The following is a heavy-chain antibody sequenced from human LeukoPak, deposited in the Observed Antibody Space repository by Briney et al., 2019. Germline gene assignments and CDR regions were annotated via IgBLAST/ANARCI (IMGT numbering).Heavy chain of an antibody. J-gene: IGHJ4*02. CDR1: GFTFSTYG. CDR3: AKQDSSTWGTLGHFDY. V-gene: IGHV3-30*18. D-gene: IGHD6-13*01. Sequence: GGSLRLSCAASGFTFSTYGMHWVRQAPGKGLEWVAVIAYDGSNIHYADSVKGRFTISRDNSKTTLYLQMSSLRAEDTAVYYCAKQDSSTWGTLGHFDYWGQGTLVTVSS. CDR2: IAYDGSNI.